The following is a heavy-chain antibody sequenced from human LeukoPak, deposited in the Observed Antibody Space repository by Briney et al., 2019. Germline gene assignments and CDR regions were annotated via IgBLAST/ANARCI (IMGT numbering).Heavy chain of an antibody. CDR1: GGSISSYY. V-gene: IGHV4-4*07. CDR2: IYTSGST. CDR3: ARDGGAGGNVLHYYYYGMDV. Sequence: PSETLSLTCTVSGGSISSYYWSWIRQPAGKGLEWIGRIYTSGSTNYNPSLKSRVTMSVDTSKNQFSLKLSSVTAADTAVYYCARDGGAGGNVLHYYYYGMDVWGQGTTVTVSS. D-gene: IGHD4-23*01. J-gene: IGHJ6*02.